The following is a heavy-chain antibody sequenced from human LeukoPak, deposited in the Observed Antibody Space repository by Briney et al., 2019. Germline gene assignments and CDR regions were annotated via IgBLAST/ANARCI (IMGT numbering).Heavy chain of an antibody. D-gene: IGHD3-9*01. V-gene: IGHV3-23*01. Sequence: GGSLRLSCAASGFTFSNYAMSWVRQTPEKGLEWVSAISGSGGSTYYADSVKGRFTISRDNSKNTLYLQMNILRAEDSAVYFCARGPPYDLLIGYLYNFDYWGQGTLVTVSS. CDR1: GFTFSNYA. J-gene: IGHJ4*02. CDR3: ARGPPYDLLIGYLYNFDY. CDR2: ISGSGGST.